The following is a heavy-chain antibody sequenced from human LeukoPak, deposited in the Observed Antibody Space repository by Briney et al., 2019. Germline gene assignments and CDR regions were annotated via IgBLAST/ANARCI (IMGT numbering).Heavy chain of an antibody. Sequence: ASVKVSCKASGYTFTSYGISWVRQAPGQRLEWMGWISAYNGNTNYAQKLQGRVTMTTDTSTSTAYMELRSLRSDDTAVYYCARPLSGSSLHDAFDIWGQGTMVTVSS. V-gene: IGHV1-18*01. J-gene: IGHJ3*02. CDR3: ARPLSGSSLHDAFDI. CDR1: GYTFTSYG. D-gene: IGHD1-26*01. CDR2: ISAYNGNT.